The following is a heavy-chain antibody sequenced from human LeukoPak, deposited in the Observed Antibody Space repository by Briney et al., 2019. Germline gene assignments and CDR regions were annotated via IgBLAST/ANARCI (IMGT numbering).Heavy chain of an antibody. J-gene: IGHJ2*01. CDR1: GGSISSSSYY. D-gene: IGHD3-10*01. Sequence: SETLSLTCTVSGGSISSSSYYWGWIRQPPGKGLEWIGSIYYSGSTNYNPSLKSRVTISVDTSKNQFSLKLSSVTAADTAVYYCARDRPGFGYFDLWGRGTLVTVSS. CDR2: IYYSGST. CDR3: ARDRPGFGYFDL. V-gene: IGHV4-39*07.